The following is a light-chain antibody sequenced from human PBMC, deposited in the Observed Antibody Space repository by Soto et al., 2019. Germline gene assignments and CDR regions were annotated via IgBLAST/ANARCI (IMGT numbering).Light chain of an antibody. CDR1: QSISNY. V-gene: IGKV1-39*01. CDR2: AAS. J-gene: IGKJ4*01. CDR3: QRSYSIPLGCT. Sequence: DIQMTQSPSSLSAFVGDRVTITCRASQSISNYLNWYQQKPGKSPKLLICAASSFLSGVPSRFSCSGSGTHITLTLSLLQPEDFETYYCQRSYSIPLGCTFGGGTKVEMK.